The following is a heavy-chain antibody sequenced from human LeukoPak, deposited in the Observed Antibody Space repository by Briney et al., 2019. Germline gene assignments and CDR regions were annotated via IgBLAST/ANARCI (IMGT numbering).Heavy chain of an antibody. J-gene: IGHJ4*02. CDR3: ARDTYYYDSSGYRFDY. CDR2: NYYSGST. V-gene: IGHV4-39*07. D-gene: IGHD3-22*01. CDR1: GGSITSSGYY. Sequence: SETLSLTCSVSGGSITSSGYYWVWVRQPPGKGLEWIGSNYYSGSTYYNPSLKSRVTISVDTSKNQFSLKPSSVTAADTAVYYCARDTYYYDSSGYRFDYGGQGTLVTVSS.